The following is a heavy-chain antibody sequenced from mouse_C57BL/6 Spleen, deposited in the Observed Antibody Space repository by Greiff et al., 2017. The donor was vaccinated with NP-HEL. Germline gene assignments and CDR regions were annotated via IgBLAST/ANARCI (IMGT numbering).Heavy chain of an antibody. Sequence: QVQLQQPGAELVKPGASVKMSCKASGYTFTSYWITWVKQRPGQGLEWIGDIYPGSGSTNYNEKFKSKATLTVDTSSSTAYMQLSSLTSEDSAVYYCARDYYGSSYVGGYFDVWGTGTTVTVSS. CDR1: GYTFTSYW. CDR3: ARDYYGSSYVGGYFDV. V-gene: IGHV1-55*01. J-gene: IGHJ1*03. CDR2: IYPGSGST. D-gene: IGHD1-1*01.